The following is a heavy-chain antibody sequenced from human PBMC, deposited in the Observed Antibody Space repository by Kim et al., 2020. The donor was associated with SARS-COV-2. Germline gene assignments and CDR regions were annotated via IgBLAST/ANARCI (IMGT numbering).Heavy chain of an antibody. D-gene: IGHD3-22*01. CDR2: INAGNGNR. CDR3: ARDGGTDYYDNSFDY. V-gene: IGHV1-3*01. J-gene: IGHJ4*02. CDR1: GYTFTSYA. Sequence: ASVKVSCKASGYTFTSYAMHWVRQAPGQRLEWMGWINAGNGNRRYSQKFQGRVTITRDTSASTAYMELISLRSEDTAVYYCARDGGTDYYDNSFDYWGQGTLVTVSS.